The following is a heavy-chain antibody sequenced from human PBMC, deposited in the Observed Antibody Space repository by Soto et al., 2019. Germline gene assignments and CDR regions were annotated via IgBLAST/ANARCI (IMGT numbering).Heavy chain of an antibody. Sequence: QLQLRESGPGLVKPSDTLSLTCTVSGGSISGGVGGLYYWSWIRQPPGKGLEWIGYIYDSGSTYYNPSLKSRVTISVDTSKNQFSLWLSSVTAADTAVYFCASEVIPLTTDWYFDLWGRGTLVTVSS. CDR1: GGSISGGVGGLYY. V-gene: IGHV4-30-4*01. D-gene: IGHD4-17*01. J-gene: IGHJ2*01. CDR3: ASEVIPLTTDWYFDL. CDR2: IYDSGST.